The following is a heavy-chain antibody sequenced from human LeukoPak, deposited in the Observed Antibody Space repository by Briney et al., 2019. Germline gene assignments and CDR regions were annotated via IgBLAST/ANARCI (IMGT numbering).Heavy chain of an antibody. J-gene: IGHJ4*02. V-gene: IGHV3-66*01. Sequence: GGSLRLSCSASGFTLTNIYISWVRQAPGKGLEWISVMYSGGSTYYPDPVKGRFTMSRDYSNNTLYHQMNSPRAEDTAVYFCARDIYSTGWWRGFDLWGQGTLVTVSS. CDR3: ARDIYSTGWWRGFDL. CDR1: GFTLTNIY. CDR2: MYSGGST. D-gene: IGHD6-19*01.